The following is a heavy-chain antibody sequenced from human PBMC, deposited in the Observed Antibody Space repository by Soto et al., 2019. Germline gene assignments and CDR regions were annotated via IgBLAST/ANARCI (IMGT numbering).Heavy chain of an antibody. D-gene: IGHD3-22*01. CDR2: ISAYNGNT. J-gene: IGHJ3*02. Sequence: QVQLVQSGAEVKKPGASVKVSCKASGYTFTSYGISWVRQAPGQGLEWMGWISAYNGNTNYAQKLQGRVTMTTDTTTSTAYMGLRSLRSDDTAVYYCAREIMDYYDSSGYYHAFDIWGQGTMVTVSS. CDR1: GYTFTSYG. CDR3: AREIMDYYDSSGYYHAFDI. V-gene: IGHV1-18*01.